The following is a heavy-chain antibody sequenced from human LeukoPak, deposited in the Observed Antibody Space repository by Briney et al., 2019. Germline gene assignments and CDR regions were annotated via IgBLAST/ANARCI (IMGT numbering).Heavy chain of an antibody. CDR1: GGSISSYY. V-gene: IGHV4-4*07. J-gene: IGHJ6*02. D-gene: IGHD6-6*01. CDR3: ARASMGYGMDV. CDR2: IYTSGST. Sequence: SETLSLTCTVSGGSISSYYWSWIRPPAGKGLEWIGSIYTSGSTNYNPSLKSRVTMSVDTSKNQFSLKLSSVTAADTAVDYCARASMGYGMDVWGQGTTVTVSS.